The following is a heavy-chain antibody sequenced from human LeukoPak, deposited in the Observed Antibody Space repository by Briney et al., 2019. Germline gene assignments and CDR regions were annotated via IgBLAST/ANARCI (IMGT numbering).Heavy chain of an antibody. D-gene: IGHD3-22*01. CDR3: ARGALYDSSGYWLGEGRKYYFDY. CDR1: GYTFTSYG. Sequence: SVKVSCKASGYTFTSYGISWVRQAPGQGLEWMGGIIPIFGTTNYARKFQGRVTITTDESTSTAYMGLSSLRSEDTAVYYCARGALYDSSGYWLGEGRKYYFDYWGQGTLVTVSS. V-gene: IGHV1-69*05. CDR2: IIPIFGTT. J-gene: IGHJ4*02.